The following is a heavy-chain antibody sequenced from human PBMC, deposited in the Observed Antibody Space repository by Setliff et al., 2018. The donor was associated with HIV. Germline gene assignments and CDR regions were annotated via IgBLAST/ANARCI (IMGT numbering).Heavy chain of an antibody. D-gene: IGHD6-19*01. Sequence: GGSLRLSCAASGFTFSSFAMTWVRQAPGKGLEWVSLLSDSGDTTYYADSVKGRFTISRDNTKNTLYLQMNSLRAEDTAVYYCARWKSSGWYSFDYWGQGTLVTVSS. CDR1: GFTFSSFA. J-gene: IGHJ4*02. CDR2: LSDSGDTT. V-gene: IGHV3-23*01. CDR3: ARWKSSGWYSFDY.